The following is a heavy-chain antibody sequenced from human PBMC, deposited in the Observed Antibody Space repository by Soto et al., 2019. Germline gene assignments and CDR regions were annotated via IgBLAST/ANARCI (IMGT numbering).Heavy chain of an antibody. Sequence: SETLSLTCTVSGGSVSSSIYYWGWIRQPPRKGLEWIGSIYYSGSTYYNPSLKSRVTISLDTSKNQFSLRLNSVTAADAALYYCAAGDYSGSGTYYNGWFDSWGQGTLVTVSS. CDR3: AAGDYSGSGTYYNGWFDS. V-gene: IGHV4-39*01. J-gene: IGHJ5*01. D-gene: IGHD3-10*01. CDR2: IYYSGST. CDR1: GGSVSSSIYY.